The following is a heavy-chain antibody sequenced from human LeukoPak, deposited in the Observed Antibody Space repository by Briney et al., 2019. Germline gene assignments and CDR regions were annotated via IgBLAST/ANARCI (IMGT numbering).Heavy chain of an antibody. V-gene: IGHV3-7*01. Sequence: GGSLRLSCAASGFTLSGYWMNWVRQAPGKGLKWVGNINQDGNYQHYADSMKGRFTISRDNARNSLYLQMNSLRDEDTAVYYCARDGYATGSLDVWGQGTTVTVSS. CDR1: GFTLSGYW. CDR2: INQDGNYQ. D-gene: IGHD2-2*03. J-gene: IGHJ6*02. CDR3: ARDGYATGSLDV.